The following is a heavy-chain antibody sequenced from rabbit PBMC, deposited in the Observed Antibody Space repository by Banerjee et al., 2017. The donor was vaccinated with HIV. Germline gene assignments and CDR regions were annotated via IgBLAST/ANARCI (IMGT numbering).Heavy chain of an antibody. CDR1: GFSFSNGYV. CDR2: INTISGDT. Sequence: QSLEESGGDLVKPEGSLTLTCTASGFSFSNGYVMCWVRQAPGKGLEWIACINTISGDTVYATWAKGRFTISKTSSTTVTLQMTSLTDADTATYFCARYISGSGYYGLWGPGTLVTVS. CDR3: ARYISGSGYYGL. V-gene: IGHV1S40*01. J-gene: IGHJ4*01. D-gene: IGHD1-1*01.